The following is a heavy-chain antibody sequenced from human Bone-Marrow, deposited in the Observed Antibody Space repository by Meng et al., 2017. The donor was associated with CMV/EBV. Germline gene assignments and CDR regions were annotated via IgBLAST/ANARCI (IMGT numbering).Heavy chain of an antibody. Sequence: ASVKVSCKASGYTFTDYFIHWVRQAPGQGLEWMGWTNPNTGVTNYAQKFQGRVTMTRDTSISTAYMELSRLRSDDTAVYFCARGGTNYYYYDVDVWGQGTTVTVSS. CDR3: ARGGTNYYYYDVDV. CDR2: TNPNTGVT. V-gene: IGHV1-2*02. CDR1: GYTFTDYF. J-gene: IGHJ6*02.